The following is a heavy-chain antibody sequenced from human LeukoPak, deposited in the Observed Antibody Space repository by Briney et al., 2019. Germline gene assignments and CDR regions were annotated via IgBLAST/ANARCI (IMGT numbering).Heavy chain of an antibody. D-gene: IGHD3-10*02. V-gene: IGHV1-2*02. CDR3: AGRPPIGPDQAMFPSDY. J-gene: IGHJ4*02. CDR1: GYTFTGYY. Sequence: ASVKVSCKASGYTFTGYYMHWVRQAPGQGLEWMGWINPNSGGTNYAQKFQGRVTMTRDTSISTAYMELSRLRSDDTAVYYCAGRPPIGPDQAMFPSDYGGKEPLVTFSS. CDR2: INPNSGGT.